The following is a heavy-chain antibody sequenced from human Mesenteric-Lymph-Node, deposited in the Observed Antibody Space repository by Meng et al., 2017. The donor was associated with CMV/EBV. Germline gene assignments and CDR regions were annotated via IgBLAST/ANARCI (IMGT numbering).Heavy chain of an antibody. D-gene: IGHD2/OR15-2a*01. J-gene: IGHJ5*02. Sequence: VQLVQSGPEVKRPGASVMVSCKASGYTFTDFYIPWVRQAPGQGIEWMGRINPNSGVSNSAQNFQGRVTMTRDTSISTAYMELGRLTSDDTAVYYCARDNVNPEGFDPWGQGTLVTVSS. CDR1: GYTFTDFY. V-gene: IGHV1-2*06. CDR3: ARDNVNPEGFDP. CDR2: INPNSGVS.